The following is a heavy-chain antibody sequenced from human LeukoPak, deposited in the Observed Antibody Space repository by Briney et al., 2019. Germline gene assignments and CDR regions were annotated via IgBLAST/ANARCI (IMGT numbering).Heavy chain of an antibody. J-gene: IGHJ4*02. Sequence: PGGSLRLSCAASGFTFHDYAMHWVRHAPRKGLEWVSGISWNSDIIGYADSVKGRFTTSRDNAKNSLYLQMNSLRPEDTALYYCTKDSVAMVTTSDYWGQGTLVTVSS. CDR1: GFTFHDYA. V-gene: IGHV3-9*01. CDR2: ISWNSDII. CDR3: TKDSVAMVTTSDY. D-gene: IGHD5-18*01.